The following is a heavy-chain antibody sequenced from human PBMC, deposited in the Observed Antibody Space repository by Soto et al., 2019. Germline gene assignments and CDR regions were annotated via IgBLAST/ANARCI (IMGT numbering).Heavy chain of an antibody. Sequence: QVQLQQWGAGLLKPSETLSLTCAVYGGSFSGYQWTWIRQTPEMGLEWIGEINDSGNINYNPSLKSRLTILVDTAKKQISLRLSSVTAADTAVYYCARGLILWFGELSRRGGYYYYMDVWGKGTTVTVSS. CDR3: ARGLILWFGELSRRGGYYYYMDV. D-gene: IGHD3-10*01. V-gene: IGHV4-34*02. CDR2: INDSGNI. J-gene: IGHJ6*03. CDR1: GGSFSGYQ.